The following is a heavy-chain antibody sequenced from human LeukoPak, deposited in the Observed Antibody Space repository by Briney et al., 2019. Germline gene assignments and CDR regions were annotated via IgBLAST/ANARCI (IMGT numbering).Heavy chain of an antibody. CDR3: ARSGIAAAGTGYYYYYGLDV. CDR2: IYPGDSDT. Sequence: GESLKISCKGSGXSFTTYWIGWVRQMPGKGMEWMGIIYPGDSDTRYNPSFQGQVTISADKSISTAYLQWSSLKASDTAMYYCARSGIAAAGTGYYYYYGLDVWGQGTTVTVSS. D-gene: IGHD6-13*01. CDR1: GXSFTTYW. V-gene: IGHV5-51*01. J-gene: IGHJ6*02.